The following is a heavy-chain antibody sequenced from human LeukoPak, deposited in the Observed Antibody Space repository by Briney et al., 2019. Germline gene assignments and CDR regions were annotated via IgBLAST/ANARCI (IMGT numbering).Heavy chain of an antibody. J-gene: IGHJ4*02. D-gene: IGHD3-22*01. CDR3: ARGRSEYYYDSSGYYYLYY. V-gene: IGHV4-34*01. CDR2: INHSGST. CDR1: GGSFSGYC. Sequence: SETLSLTCAVYGGSFSGYCWSWIRQPPGKGLEWIGEINHSGSTNYNPSLKSRVTISVDTSKNQFSLKLSSVTAADTAVYYCARGRSEYYYDSSGYYYLYYWGQGTLVTVSS.